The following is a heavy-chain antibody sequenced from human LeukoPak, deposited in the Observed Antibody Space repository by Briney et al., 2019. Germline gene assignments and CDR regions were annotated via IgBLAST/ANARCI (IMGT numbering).Heavy chain of an antibody. CDR2: ISSSSSYI. D-gene: IGHD1-1*01. V-gene: IGHV3-21*01. CDR1: GFTFRSYS. J-gene: IGHJ4*02. Sequence: AGGSLRLSCAASGFTFRSYSMNWVRQAPGKGLEWVSSISSSSSYIYYADSVRGRFTISRDNAKNSLYLQMNSLRAEDTAVYYCARDPTGTPGYWGQGTLVTVSS. CDR3: ARDPTGTPGY.